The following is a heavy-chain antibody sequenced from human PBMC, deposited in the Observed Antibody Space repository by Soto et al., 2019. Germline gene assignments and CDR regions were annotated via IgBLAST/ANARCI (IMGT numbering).Heavy chain of an antibody. J-gene: IGHJ4*02. Sequence: QLQLQESGPGLVKPSETLSLTCTVSGGSISSSSYYWGWIRQPPGKGLEWIGSIYYSGSTYYNPSVKSRVTVSVDTSKNQFSLKLSSVTAADAAVYYCARLRSDVFDYWGQGTLVTVSS. CDR3: ARLRSDVFDY. V-gene: IGHV4-39*01. CDR2: IYYSGST. CDR1: GGSISSSSYY.